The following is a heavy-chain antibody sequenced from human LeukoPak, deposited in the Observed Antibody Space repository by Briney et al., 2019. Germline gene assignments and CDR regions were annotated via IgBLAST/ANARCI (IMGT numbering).Heavy chain of an antibody. CDR2: INQNGREK. V-gene: IGHV3-7*03. Sequence: SGGSLRLSCAVSGFTGSSSWMTWVRQAPGKGLEWVANINQNGREKNYVDSVKGRFTISRDNAKNSLYLQMNSLRVEDTAVYYCATGGNWGQGTLVTVSS. CDR3: ATGGN. D-gene: IGHD3-16*01. J-gene: IGHJ4*02. CDR1: GFTGSSSW.